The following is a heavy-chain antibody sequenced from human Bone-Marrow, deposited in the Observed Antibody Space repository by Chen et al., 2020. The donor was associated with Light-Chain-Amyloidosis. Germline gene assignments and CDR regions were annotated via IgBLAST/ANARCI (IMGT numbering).Heavy chain of an antibody. CDR3: ARRGDGYNFDY. V-gene: IGHV5-51*01. Sequence: EVQLEQSGPEVKKPGESLKISCKGSGYTFPNYWIGWVRQMPGKGLEWMGVIYHDDSDARYSPSFEGQVTISADKSITTAYLEWGSLKASYSAMYYCARRGDGYNFDYWGQGTLVTVSS. D-gene: IGHD5-12*01. J-gene: IGHJ4*02. CDR2: IYHDDSDA. CDR1: GYTFPNYW.